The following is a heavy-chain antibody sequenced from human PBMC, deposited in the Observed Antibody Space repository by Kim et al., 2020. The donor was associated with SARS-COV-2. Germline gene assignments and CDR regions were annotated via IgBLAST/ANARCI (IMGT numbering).Heavy chain of an antibody. CDR2: IYNTVST. CDR3: AREYYGSGRMFDY. CDR1: GDSVRSNVFY. V-gene: IGHV4-31*03. J-gene: IGHJ4*02. Sequence: SETLSLTCTVSGDSVRSNVFYWSWIRQLPGTGLEWIGYIYNTVSTHYNPSLQSRVIISVDTSKNQFSLRLHSVTAADTGVYFCAREYYGSGRMFDYCGQGTLVTVSS. D-gene: IGHD3-10*01.